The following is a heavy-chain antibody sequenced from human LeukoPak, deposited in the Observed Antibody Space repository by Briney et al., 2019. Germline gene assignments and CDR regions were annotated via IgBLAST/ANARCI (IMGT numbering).Heavy chain of an antibody. J-gene: IGHJ4*02. Sequence: GGSLRVSCAASGFIFSNYWMGWVRQAPGKGLERVANIKQDGSEKYYVDSVKGRFTISRDNAKKSLYLQMNSLRAEDTAVYYCARDKSVGATPFDYWGQGILATVSS. CDR3: ARDKSVGATPFDY. CDR1: GFIFSNYW. V-gene: IGHV3-7*05. D-gene: IGHD1-26*01. CDR2: IKQDGSEK.